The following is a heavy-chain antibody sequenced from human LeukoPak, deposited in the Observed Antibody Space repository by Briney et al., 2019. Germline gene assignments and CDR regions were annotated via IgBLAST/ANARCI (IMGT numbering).Heavy chain of an antibody. CDR1: GGTFSSYA. V-gene: IGHV1-69*06. CDR2: IIPIFGTA. CDR3: ARVAPLTYYYDSSGSNYDAFDI. Sequence: VASVKVSCKASGGTFSSYAISWVRQAPGQGLEWMGGIIPIFGTANYAQKFQGRVTITADKSTSTAYMELSSLRSEDTAVYYCARVAPLTYYYDSSGSNYDAFDIWGQGTMVTVS. J-gene: IGHJ3*02. D-gene: IGHD3-22*01.